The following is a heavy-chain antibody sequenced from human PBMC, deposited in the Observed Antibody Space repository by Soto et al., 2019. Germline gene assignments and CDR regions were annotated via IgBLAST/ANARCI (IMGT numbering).Heavy chain of an antibody. V-gene: IGHV1-69*01. Sequence: QVPLVQSGAEVKKPGSSVKVSCKASGGTFSSYAISWVRQAPGQGLEWMGGIIPIFGTANYAQKFQGRVTFTADESTSTAYMELSSLRSEDTAVYYCARGNSSSWYLYYYYYGMDVWGQGTTVTVSS. CDR3: ARGNSSSWYLYYYYYGMDV. J-gene: IGHJ6*02. D-gene: IGHD6-13*01. CDR1: GGTFSSYA. CDR2: IIPIFGTA.